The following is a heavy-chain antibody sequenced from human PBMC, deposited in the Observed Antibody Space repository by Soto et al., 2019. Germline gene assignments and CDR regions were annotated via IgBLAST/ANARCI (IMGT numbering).Heavy chain of an antibody. J-gene: IGHJ6*02. D-gene: IGHD3-3*01. V-gene: IGHV5-10-1*01. CDR3: ASMHYDFWSGSYYGMDV. Sequence: GASLKISCKGSGYSFTSYWISWVRQMPGKGLEWMGRIDPSDSYTNYSPSFQGHVTISADKSISTAYLQWSSLKASDTAMYYCASMHYDFWSGSYYGMDVWGQGTTVTVSS. CDR1: GYSFTSYW. CDR2: IDPSDSYT.